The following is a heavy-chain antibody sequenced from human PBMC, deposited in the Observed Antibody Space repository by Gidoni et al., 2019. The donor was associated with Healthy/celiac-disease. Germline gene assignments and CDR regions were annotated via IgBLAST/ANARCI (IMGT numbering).Heavy chain of an antibody. CDR3: ARSLRGEGGLRFLEWLL. D-gene: IGHD3-3*01. J-gene: IGHJ4*02. CDR2: IYYRGST. CDR1: GGSISSGGYS. Sequence: QVQLQESGPGLVKPSQTLSLTCTVSGGSISSGGYSWSWIRQHPGKGLEWIGYIYYRGSTYYNPSLKSRVTISVDTSKNQFALKLSSVTAADTAVYYCARSLRGEGGLRFLEWLLWGQGTLVTVSA. V-gene: IGHV4-31*03.